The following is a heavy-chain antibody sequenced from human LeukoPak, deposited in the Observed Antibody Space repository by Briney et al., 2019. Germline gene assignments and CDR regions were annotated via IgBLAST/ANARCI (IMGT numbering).Heavy chain of an antibody. J-gene: IGHJ4*02. CDR3: ARDASYSNYLYYFDY. CDR2: INPSGGST. Sequence: ASVKVSCKASGYTFTSYYMHWVRQAPGQGLEWMGIINPSGGSTSYAQKFQGRVTMTRDTSTGTVYMELSSLRSEDTAVYYCARDASYSNYLYYFDYWGQGTLVTVSS. D-gene: IGHD4-11*01. CDR1: GYTFTSYY. V-gene: IGHV1-46*01.